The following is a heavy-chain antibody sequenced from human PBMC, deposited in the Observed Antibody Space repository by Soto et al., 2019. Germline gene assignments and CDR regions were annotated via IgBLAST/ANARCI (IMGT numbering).Heavy chain of an antibody. Sequence: ASVKVSCKASGYIFTAYSMHWVRQAPGQGLEWLGWINPNSGDTIYAQKFQDRVTMTRDASITTAYMELSRLRSDDTAVYYCARGGEFCSTGSCNSSLGDAFDVWGQGTTVTVSS. CDR1: GYIFTAYS. J-gene: IGHJ3*01. CDR2: INPNSGDT. V-gene: IGHV1-2*02. D-gene: IGHD2-15*01. CDR3: ARGGEFCSTGSCNSSLGDAFDV.